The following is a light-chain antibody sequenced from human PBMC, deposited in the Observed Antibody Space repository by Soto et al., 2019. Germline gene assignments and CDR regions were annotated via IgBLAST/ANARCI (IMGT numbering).Light chain of an antibody. CDR1: SGDVGGYNY. Sequence: QSALTQPASVSGSPGKSITISCTGNSGDVGGYNYVSWYQLHPGKVPKLMIYEVSNRPSGVSNRFSGSKSGTTASLTISGLEAEDDADYYCSSYTSSSTVVFGAGTKLTVL. V-gene: IGLV2-14*01. CDR3: SSYTSSSTVV. CDR2: EVS. J-gene: IGLJ2*01.